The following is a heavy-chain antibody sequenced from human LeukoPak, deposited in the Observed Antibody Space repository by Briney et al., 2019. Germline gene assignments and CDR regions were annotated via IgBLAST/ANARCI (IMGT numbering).Heavy chain of an antibody. CDR1: GGSISSYY. V-gene: IGHV4-59*01. Sequence: SETLSLTCTVSGGSISSYYWSWIRQPPGKGLEWIGYIYYSGSTNYNPSLKGRVTISVDMSKNQFSLKLSSVTAADTAVFYCARDQYDTWSRRGNFDSWGQGTLVIASS. CDR3: ARDQYDTWSRRGNFDS. D-gene: IGHD3-3*01. J-gene: IGHJ4*02. CDR2: IYYSGST.